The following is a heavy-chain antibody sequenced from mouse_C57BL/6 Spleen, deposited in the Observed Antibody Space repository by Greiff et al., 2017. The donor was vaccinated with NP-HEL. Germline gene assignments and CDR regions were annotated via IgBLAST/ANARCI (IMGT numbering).Heavy chain of an antibody. CDR3: ASLYYSKGFAY. CDR2: IWGVGST. V-gene: IGHV2-6*01. D-gene: IGHD2-5*01. Sequence: VHLVESGPGLVAPSQSLSITCTVSGFSLTSYGVDWVRQSPGKGLEWLGVIWGVGSTNYNSALKSRLSISKDNSKSQVFLKMNSLQTDDTAMYYCASLYYSKGFAYWGQGTLVTVSA. CDR1: GFSLTSYG. J-gene: IGHJ3*01.